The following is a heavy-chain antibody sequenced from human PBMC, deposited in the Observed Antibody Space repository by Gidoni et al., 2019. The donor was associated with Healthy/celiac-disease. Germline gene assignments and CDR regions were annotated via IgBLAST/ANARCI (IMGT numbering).Heavy chain of an antibody. Sequence: QVQLVESGGGVVQPGRSLRLSCAASGFTFSSYGMHWVRQAPGKGLEWVAVIWYDGSNKYDADSVKGRVTISRDNSKNTLYLQMNSLRAEDTAVYYCARGELDIVVVVAATHGTAFDIWGQGTMVTVSS. CDR1: GFTFSSYG. CDR2: IWYDGSNK. CDR3: ARGELDIVVVVAATHGTAFDI. V-gene: IGHV3-33*01. D-gene: IGHD2-15*01. J-gene: IGHJ3*02.